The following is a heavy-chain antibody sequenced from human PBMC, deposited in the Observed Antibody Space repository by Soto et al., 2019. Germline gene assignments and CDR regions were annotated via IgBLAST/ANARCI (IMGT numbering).Heavy chain of an antibody. CDR1: GFTFSSYS. CDR3: ARAPGDYVSWDYYYGMDV. J-gene: IGHJ6*02. D-gene: IGHD4-17*01. CDR2: ISSSSSYI. Sequence: LRLSCAASGFTFSSYSMNWVRQAPGKGLEWVSSISSSSSYIYYADSVKGRFTISRDNAKNSLYLQMNSLRAEDTAVYYCARAPGDYVSWDYYYGMDVWGQGTTVTVSS. V-gene: IGHV3-21*01.